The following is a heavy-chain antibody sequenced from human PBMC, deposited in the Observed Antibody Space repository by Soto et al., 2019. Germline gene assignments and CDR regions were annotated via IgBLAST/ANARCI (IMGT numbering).Heavy chain of an antibody. CDR3: ARCPVKRSYYYYMDV. Sequence: QVQLQESGPGLVKPSQTLSLTCTVSGGSISSGGYYWSWIRQHPGKGLEWIGYIYYSGSTYYNPSLKSRVTISVDTSKNQFSLKLSSVTAADTAVYYWARCPVKRSYYYYMDVWGKGTTVTVSS. CDR1: GGSISSGGYY. V-gene: IGHV4-31*03. J-gene: IGHJ6*03. CDR2: IYYSGST.